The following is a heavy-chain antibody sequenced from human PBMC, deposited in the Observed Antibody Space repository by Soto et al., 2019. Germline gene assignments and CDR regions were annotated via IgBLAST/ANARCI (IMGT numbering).Heavy chain of an antibody. V-gene: IGHV3-48*01. CDR1: GFTFSSYS. J-gene: IGHJ2*01. Sequence: GGSLRLSCAASGFTFSSYSINWVRQAPVKGLEWVSYISSSSNTIYYADSVKVRFTISRNNAKNSLYLQMNSLRAEDTVVYYCARDSSCGGDCYRHWYFDLRCRGTLV. CDR2: ISSSSNTI. D-gene: IGHD2-21*02. CDR3: ARDSSCGGDCYRHWYFDL.